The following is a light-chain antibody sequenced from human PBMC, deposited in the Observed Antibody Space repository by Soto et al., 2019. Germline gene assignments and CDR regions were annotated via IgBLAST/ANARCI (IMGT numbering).Light chain of an antibody. CDR3: QHFYTYSPWT. V-gene: IGKV3-20*01. J-gene: IGKJ1*01. Sequence: EIVLAQSPGTLSLSPGERATLSCRASQSVSNNYLAWYQQKPGQAPRLLICGASNRATGIPDRFSGSGSGTDFTLSISGLQPDDFATYYCQHFYTYSPWTFGQGTKVEV. CDR2: GAS. CDR1: QSVSNNY.